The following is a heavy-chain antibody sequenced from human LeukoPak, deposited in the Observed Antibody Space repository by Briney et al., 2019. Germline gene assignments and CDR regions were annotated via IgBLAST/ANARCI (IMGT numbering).Heavy chain of an antibody. CDR1: VDPNSSSY. D-gene: IGHD3-3*01. J-gene: IGHJ5*02. Sequence: SETLSLICTVSVDPNSSSYGSCIPHPPGKALEWVGYNYYTGSTNYNPCVKSRVTMSVDTSKNQFSLKLNSVTAADTAVYYCTRGANYDFWSGLLKYNWFAPWGQGTLVTVSS. V-gene: IGHV4-59*12. CDR2: NYYTGST. CDR3: TRGANYDFWSGLLKYNWFAP.